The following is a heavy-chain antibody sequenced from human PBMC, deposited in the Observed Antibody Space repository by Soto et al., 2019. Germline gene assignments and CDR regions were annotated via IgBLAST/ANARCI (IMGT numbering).Heavy chain of an antibody. CDR3: ARGGKNYDFWSGYPQISYGMDV. J-gene: IGHJ6*02. Sequence: NPSETLSLTCAVYGGSFSGYYWSWIRQPPGKGLEWIGEINHSGSTNYNPSLKSRVTISVDTSKNQFSLKLSSVTAADTAVYYCARGGKNYDFWSGYPQISYGMDVWGQGTTVTVSS. D-gene: IGHD3-3*01. CDR1: GGSFSGYY. V-gene: IGHV4-34*01. CDR2: INHSGST.